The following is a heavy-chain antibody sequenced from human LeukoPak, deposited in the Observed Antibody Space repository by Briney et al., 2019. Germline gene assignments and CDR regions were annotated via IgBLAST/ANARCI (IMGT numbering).Heavy chain of an antibody. CDR2: STEDGSDT. J-gene: IGHJ4*02. Sequence: GGSLRLSCAASRFTLSSYWMHWVRQAPGKGLEWVSYSTEDGSDTRYADSVKGRFTVSRDNAKNTLFLQMNRLRDEDTAVYYCTRDEDGTATLDYWGLGTLVTVSS. D-gene: IGHD1-14*01. CDR3: TRDEDGTATLDY. CDR1: RFTLSSYW. V-gene: IGHV3-74*01.